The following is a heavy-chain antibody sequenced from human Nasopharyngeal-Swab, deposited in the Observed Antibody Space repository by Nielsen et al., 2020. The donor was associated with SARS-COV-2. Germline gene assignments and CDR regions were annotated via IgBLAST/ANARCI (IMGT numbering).Heavy chain of an antibody. V-gene: IGHV5-51*01. CDR1: GYSFTSYW. CDR2: IYPGDSAT. Sequence: GGSLRLSCKGSGYSFTSYWIGWVPQMPGKGLEWMGIIYPGDSATRYSPSFQGQVTISADKSISTAYLQWSSLKASDTAMYYCARLRQQLVIGAFDIWGQGTMVTVSS. CDR3: ARLRQQLVIGAFDI. J-gene: IGHJ3*02. D-gene: IGHD6-13*01.